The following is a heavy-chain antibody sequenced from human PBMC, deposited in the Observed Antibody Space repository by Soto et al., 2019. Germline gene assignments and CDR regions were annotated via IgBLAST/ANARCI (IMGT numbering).Heavy chain of an antibody. J-gene: IGHJ6*01. CDR3: AKDSFFGGSGWDLNGMDV. CDR1: GFTFSSYG. V-gene: IGHV3-30*18. CDR2: ISYDGSNI. D-gene: IGHD6-19*01. Sequence: QVQLVESGGGVVQPGRSLRLSCAASGFTFSSYGMYWVRQAPGKGLEWVAVISYDGSNIYYADSVKGRFTISRDNSKNTLYLQMNSLRAEDTAVYYCAKDSFFGGSGWDLNGMDVW.